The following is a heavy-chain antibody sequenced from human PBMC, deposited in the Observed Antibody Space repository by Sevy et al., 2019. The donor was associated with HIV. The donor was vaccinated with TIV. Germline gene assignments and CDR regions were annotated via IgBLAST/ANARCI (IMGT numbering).Heavy chain of an antibody. V-gene: IGHV3-30*03. CDR3: ARDHGWEVGYGLGNH. CDR2: TSYDGIIK. Sequence: GGSLRLSCAASGFTFNTYAMHWVRQAPGKGLEWVALTSYDGIIKYYADSVKGRLTISRDDSKNTLYLQMNTLRPEDTAVYYCARDHGWEVGYGLGNHWGQGTLVTVSS. CDR1: GFTFNTYA. J-gene: IGHJ5*02. D-gene: IGHD6-19*01.